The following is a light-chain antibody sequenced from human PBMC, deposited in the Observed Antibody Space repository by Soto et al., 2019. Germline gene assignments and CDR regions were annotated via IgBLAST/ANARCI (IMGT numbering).Light chain of an antibody. V-gene: IGKV3-20*01. J-gene: IGKJ1*01. Sequence: ETALTPSPGTLPLSPGERATLSCRASQSVSSSYLARYLQKPGQAPRLLIYDASSRATGIPDRFSGSGSGTDFALTISRLEPEDFAVYYCQQYGSSPRTFGQGTKV. CDR3: QQYGSSPRT. CDR1: QSVSSSY. CDR2: DAS.